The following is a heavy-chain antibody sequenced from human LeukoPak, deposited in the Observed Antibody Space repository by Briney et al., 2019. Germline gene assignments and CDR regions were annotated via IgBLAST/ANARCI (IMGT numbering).Heavy chain of an antibody. CDR1: GFTFSSYG. CDR3: AKGADYVWGSYRKYYMDV. D-gene: IGHD3-16*02. J-gene: IGHJ6*03. Sequence: GGSLRLSCATSGFTFSSYGMHWVRQAPGKGLEWVAFIRYDGNNKYYADSVKGRFTISRNNSKNTLYLQMNSLRAEDTAVYYCAKGADYVWGSYRKYYMDVWGKGTTVTISS. V-gene: IGHV3-30*02. CDR2: IRYDGNNK.